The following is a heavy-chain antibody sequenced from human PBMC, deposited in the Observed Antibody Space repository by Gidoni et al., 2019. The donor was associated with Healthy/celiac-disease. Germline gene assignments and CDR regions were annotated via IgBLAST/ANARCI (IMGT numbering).Heavy chain of an antibody. CDR1: GFTFGSHS. J-gene: IGHJ6*03. Sequence: EGQLAEDGGGVVQPGGSLRLSWAAAGFTFGSHSMNWVRQAPGRGLEWVSYISSRLITIYYAASLNGLLTLSRANAKNSLYLQMNSLRAEDPAVYYCARGTVLYCLDVWGKGTTVTVSS. D-gene: IGHD2-15*01. CDR3: ARGTVLYCLDV. V-gene: IGHV3-48*01. CDR2: ISSRLITI.